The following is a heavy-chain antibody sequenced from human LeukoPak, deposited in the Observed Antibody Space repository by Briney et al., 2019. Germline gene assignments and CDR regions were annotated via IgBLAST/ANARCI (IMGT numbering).Heavy chain of an antibody. D-gene: IGHD3-22*01. J-gene: IGHJ6*03. CDR1: GGTFSSYA. CDR3: ARVLTPSGYYGYYYYYMDV. CDR2: IIPIFGTA. Sequence: ASVKVSCKASGGTFSSYAISWVRQAPGQGLEWMGGIIPIFGTANYAQKLQGRVTITADESTSTAYMELSSLRSEDTAVYYCARVLTPSGYYGYYYYYMDVWGKGTTVTVSS. V-gene: IGHV1-69*13.